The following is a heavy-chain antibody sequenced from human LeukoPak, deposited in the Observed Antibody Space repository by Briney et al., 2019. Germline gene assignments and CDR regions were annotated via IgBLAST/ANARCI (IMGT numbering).Heavy chain of an antibody. CDR2: INHSGST. J-gene: IGHJ4*02. CDR1: GGSFSGYY. D-gene: IGHD6-13*01. Sequence: QPSETLSLTCAVYGGSFSGYYWSWLRQPPGKGLEWIGEINHSGSTNYNPSLKSRVTISVDTSKNQFSLKLSSVTAADTAVYYCARGRKHRGYSSSWLFDYWGQGTLVTVSS. V-gene: IGHV4-34*01. CDR3: ARGRKHRGYSSSWLFDY.